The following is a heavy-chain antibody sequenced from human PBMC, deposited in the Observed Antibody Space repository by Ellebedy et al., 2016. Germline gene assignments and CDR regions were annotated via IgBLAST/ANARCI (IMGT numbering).Heavy chain of an antibody. J-gene: IGHJ4*02. D-gene: IGHD1-26*01. CDR3: ARDPPQWELYDYFDY. V-gene: IGHV3-7*01. CDR1: GFTFSSYW. Sequence: GGSLRLSXAASGFTFSSYWMSWVRQAPGKGLEWVANIKQDGSEKYYVDSVKGRFTISRDNSKNTLYLQMNSLRAEDTAVYYCARDPPQWELYDYFDYWGQGTLVTVSS. CDR2: IKQDGSEK.